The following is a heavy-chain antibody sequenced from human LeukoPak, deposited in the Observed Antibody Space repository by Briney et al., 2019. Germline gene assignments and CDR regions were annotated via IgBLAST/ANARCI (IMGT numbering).Heavy chain of an antibody. Sequence: GGSLRLSCAASGFTFSSYAMNWVRQAPGKGLEWVSGISGSGGSTYYADSLKGRFTISRDNSRNTLYLQMNSLRADDTAVYYCAKGATGGSYYFDYWGQGTLVVVSS. CDR2: ISGSGGST. J-gene: IGHJ4*02. CDR1: GFTFSSYA. V-gene: IGHV3-23*01. D-gene: IGHD1-26*01. CDR3: AKGATGGSYYFDY.